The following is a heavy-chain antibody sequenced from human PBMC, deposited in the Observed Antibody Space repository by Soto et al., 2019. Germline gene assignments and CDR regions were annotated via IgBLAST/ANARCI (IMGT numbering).Heavy chain of an antibody. V-gene: IGHV3-53*01. CDR1: GFSVSTIY. D-gene: IGHD3-16*01. Sequence: GGSLRLSGAASGFSVSTIYMTWVRQAPEKGLEWGSVVYKGGKIYYADSVKGRFTISRDNSKNTFYLQMNNLRAEDTATYYCARAMGVSDYYYYGIDVWGQGTTVTVSS. CDR2: VYKGGKI. J-gene: IGHJ6*02. CDR3: ARAMGVSDYYYYGIDV.